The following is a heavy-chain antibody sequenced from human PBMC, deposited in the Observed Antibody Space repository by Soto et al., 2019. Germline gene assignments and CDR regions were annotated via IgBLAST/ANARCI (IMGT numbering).Heavy chain of an antibody. CDR2: ISGSGGST. Sequence: PGGSLRLSCAASGFTFSSYAMSWVRLAPGKGLEWVSAISGSGGSTYYADSVKGRFTISRDNSKNTLYLQMNSLRAEDTAVYYCAKDSSVEDTMIVVVTFDYWGQGTLVTVSS. D-gene: IGHD3-22*01. CDR1: GFTFSSYA. V-gene: IGHV3-23*01. CDR3: AKDSSVEDTMIVVVTFDY. J-gene: IGHJ4*02.